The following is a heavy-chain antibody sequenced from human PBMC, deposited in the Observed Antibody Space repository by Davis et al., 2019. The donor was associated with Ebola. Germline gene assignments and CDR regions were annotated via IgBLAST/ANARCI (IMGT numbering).Heavy chain of an antibody. V-gene: IGHV3-7*01. Sequence: GESLKISCVVSGLTFTDYWMTWVRLAPGKGLEWVGNINRDGSEINYVESVKGRFTISRDQSKAMVYLQMNSLRVDDSAVYYCARDDRGWFDPWGQGTQVSVSS. J-gene: IGHJ5*02. CDR2: INRDGSEI. CDR3: ARDDRGWFDP. CDR1: GLTFTDYW.